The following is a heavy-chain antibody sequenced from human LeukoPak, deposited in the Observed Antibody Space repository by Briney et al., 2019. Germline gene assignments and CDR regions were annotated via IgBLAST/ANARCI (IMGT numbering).Heavy chain of an antibody. J-gene: IGHJ4*02. CDR3: ARVPPLGNSVDY. CDR2: INHSGST. V-gene: IGHV4-34*01. Sequence: SETLSLTCAVYGGSFSGYYWSWIRQPPGKGLEWIGEINHSGSTNYNPSLKSRVTILVDTSKNQFSLKLSSVTAADTAVYYCARVPPLGNSVDYWGQGTLVTVSS. D-gene: IGHD1-26*01. CDR1: GGSFSGYY.